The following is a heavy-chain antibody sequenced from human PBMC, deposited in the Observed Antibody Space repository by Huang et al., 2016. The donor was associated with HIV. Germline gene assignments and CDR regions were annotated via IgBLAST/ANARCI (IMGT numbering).Heavy chain of an antibody. CDR2: NYPFDSKS. V-gene: IGHV5-51*03. J-gene: IGHJ3*01. Sequence: EVQLVQSGAEVKKPGESLKISCTGSGYSFSIYWIAWVRQMPGKGLEWMGINYPFDSKSTSSPPFEGHVSISVDKSINTVYLHWSSLKASDTAIYYCAKGRRAFDVWGQGTWVTVSS. CDR1: GYSFSIYW. CDR3: AKGRRAFDV.